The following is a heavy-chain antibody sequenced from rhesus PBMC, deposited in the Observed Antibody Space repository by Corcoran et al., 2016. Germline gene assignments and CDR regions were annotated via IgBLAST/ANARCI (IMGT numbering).Heavy chain of an antibody. Sequence: QVQLQESGPGLVKPSETLSLTCAVSGDSFSGHWWRWIRQSPGKGVEWIGEHNGNDGSTNYTPSLKTRVPIAEDASKNQFSLRLTSVPAAATAVYYCAAHGWIDVPFDYWGQGVLVTVSS. D-gene: IGHD5-12*01. CDR3: AAHGWIDVPFDY. J-gene: IGHJ4*01. CDR1: GDSFSGHW. CDR2: HNGNDGST. V-gene: IGHV4-80*01.